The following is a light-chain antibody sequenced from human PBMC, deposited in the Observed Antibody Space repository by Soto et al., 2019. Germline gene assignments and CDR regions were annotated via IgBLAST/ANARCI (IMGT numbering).Light chain of an antibody. CDR1: SSDVGGYNY. V-gene: IGLV2-14*01. CDR2: DVS. CDR3: SSYTSSSTLV. J-gene: IGLJ2*01. Sequence: QSVLTQPASVSGSPGQSITISCTGTSSDVGGYNYVSWYQQHPGNAPKVMIYDVSNRPSGVSNRFSGSKSGNTASLTISGLQAEDEADYYCSSYTSSSTLVFGGGTKLTV.